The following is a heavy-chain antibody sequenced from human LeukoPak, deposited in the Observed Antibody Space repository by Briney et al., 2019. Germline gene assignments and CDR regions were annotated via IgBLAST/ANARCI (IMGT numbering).Heavy chain of an antibody. CDR1: GFTFNIYS. J-gene: IGHJ4*02. Sequence: GGSLRLSCAASGFTFNIYSMNRVRQAPGKGLEWISYLSRDTTAIYYADSVKGRFTISRDNAKNSLYLQMNSLRAEDTAMYYCARSGWYDDFDYLGQGTLVTVSS. CDR3: ARSGWYDDFDY. CDR2: LSRDTTAI. D-gene: IGHD6-19*01. V-gene: IGHV3-48*01.